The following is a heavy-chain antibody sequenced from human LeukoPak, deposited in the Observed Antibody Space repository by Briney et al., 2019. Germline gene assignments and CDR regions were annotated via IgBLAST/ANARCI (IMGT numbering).Heavy chain of an antibody. CDR2: IYHTGSM. J-gene: IGHJ4*02. CDR3: ARVDFWSAF. D-gene: IGHD3-3*01. Sequence: SGTLSLTCAVSGGSISSSNWWSWVRQPPGKGLEWIGYIYHTGSMYYNPSLKNRVTISVDTSKNQFSLKVNSVTAADTAVYYCARVDFWSAFWGQGTLVTVSS. V-gene: IGHV4-4*02. CDR1: GGSISSSNW.